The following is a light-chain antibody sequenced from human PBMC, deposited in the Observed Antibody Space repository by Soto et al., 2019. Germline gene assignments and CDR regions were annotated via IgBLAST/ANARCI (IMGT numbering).Light chain of an antibody. CDR1: QGISDS. V-gene: IGKV1-9*01. J-gene: IGKJ3*01. CDR2: DAS. CDR3: QQLNSYPRT. Sequence: IQLTQSPSSLSASVGDRVTLTCRASQGISDSLAWYQQKPGKAPSLLIYDASTLQSGVPSRFSGSGSGTDFTLTISSLQPEDFATYYCQQLNSYPRTFGPGTKVDIK.